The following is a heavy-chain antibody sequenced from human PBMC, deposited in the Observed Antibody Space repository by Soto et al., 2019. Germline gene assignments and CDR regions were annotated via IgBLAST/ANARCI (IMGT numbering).Heavy chain of an antibody. Sequence: PSETLSLTCTVSGGSISSGCYYWSWIRQHPGKGLEWIGYIYYSGSTYYNPSLKSRVTISVDTSKNQFSLKLSSVTAADTAVYYCAREREDYYDSSGYLAWGQGTLVTVSS. V-gene: IGHV4-31*03. CDR3: AREREDYYDSSGYLA. J-gene: IGHJ5*02. D-gene: IGHD3-22*01. CDR2: IYYSGST. CDR1: GGSISSGCYY.